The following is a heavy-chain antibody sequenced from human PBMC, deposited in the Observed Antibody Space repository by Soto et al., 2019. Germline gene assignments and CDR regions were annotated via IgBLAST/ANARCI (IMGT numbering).Heavy chain of an antibody. J-gene: IGHJ6*03. CDR2: IYYSGST. CDR1: GGSISSGGYY. CDR3: ARDTQLNYYYYMDV. D-gene: IGHD5-18*01. V-gene: IGHV4-31*03. Sequence: SETLSLTCTVSGGSISSGGYYWSWIRQHPGKGLEWIGYIYYSGSTYYNPSLKSRVTISVDTSKNQFSLKLSSVTAADTAVYYCARDTQLNYYYYMDVWGKGTTVTVSS.